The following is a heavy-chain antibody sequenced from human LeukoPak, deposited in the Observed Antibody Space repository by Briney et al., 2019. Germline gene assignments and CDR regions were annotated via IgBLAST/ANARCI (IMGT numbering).Heavy chain of an antibody. V-gene: IGHV4-59*01. D-gene: IGHD6-13*01. Sequence: SETLPLTCTVSGGSISSYYWSWIRQPPGKGLEWIGYIYYSGSTNYNPSLKSRVTISVDTSKNQFSLKLSSVTAADTAVYYCARENGSSWYNWFDPWGQGTLGTVSS. J-gene: IGHJ5*02. CDR1: GGSISSYY. CDR3: ARENGSSWYNWFDP. CDR2: IYYSGST.